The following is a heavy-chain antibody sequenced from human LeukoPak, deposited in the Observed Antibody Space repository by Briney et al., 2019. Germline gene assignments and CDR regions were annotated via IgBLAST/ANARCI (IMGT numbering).Heavy chain of an antibody. CDR1: GFTFGSFA. CDR2: ISASGHYI. Sequence: GGSLRLSCEASGFTFGSFAMSWVRRAPGKGLEWLSGISASGHYIYNADSVKGRFSISRDNSKNTLYIEMNSLRAEDTAVYYCARDGSWGDYQFYFYMDVWGKGTTVNVSS. J-gene: IGHJ6*03. D-gene: IGHD2-2*01. CDR3: ARDGSWGDYQFYFYMDV. V-gene: IGHV3-23*01.